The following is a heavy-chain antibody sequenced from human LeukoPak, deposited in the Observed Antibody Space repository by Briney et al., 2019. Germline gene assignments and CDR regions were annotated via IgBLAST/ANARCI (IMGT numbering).Heavy chain of an antibody. J-gene: IGHJ6*03. V-gene: IGHV4-59*01. CDR1: GGSISSCY. Sequence: SDTLSLTCTVSGGSISSCYCSSIRQFPGKGLEWIGYVYSSESTDYNLSLQSRATISQHTSKNQFSPRLSSVTAADTAVYYCARTPYFHVLSSSLDMEVWGKGTTVTVSS. CDR2: VYSSEST. D-gene: IGHD2-21*01. CDR3: ARTPYFHVLSSSLDMEV.